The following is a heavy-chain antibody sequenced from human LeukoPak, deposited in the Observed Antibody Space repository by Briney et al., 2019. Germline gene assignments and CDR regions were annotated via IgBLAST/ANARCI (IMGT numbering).Heavy chain of an antibody. Sequence: GGSLRLSCAASGFTFSDYWMTWVRQAPGKGLEWVANIKQDESEKYYVDSVKGRFTISRDNAKNSLYLQMNSLRVEDTALYYCARHAARRARYDSLTGYYNYYYYYYMDVWGKGTTVTVSS. CDR2: IKQDESEK. J-gene: IGHJ6*03. V-gene: IGHV3-7*01. CDR3: ARHAARRARYDSLTGYYNYYYYYYMDV. D-gene: IGHD3-9*01. CDR1: GFTFSDYW.